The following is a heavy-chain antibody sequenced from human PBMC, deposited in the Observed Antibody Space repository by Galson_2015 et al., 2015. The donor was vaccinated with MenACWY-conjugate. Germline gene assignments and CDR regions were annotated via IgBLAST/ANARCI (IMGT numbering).Heavy chain of an antibody. V-gene: IGHV1-3*01. CDR2: RSPGKGNT. D-gene: IGHD5-24*01. CDR3: ARAHPGWGDGYNAQNCFDY. J-gene: IGHJ4*02. CDR1: GYSFPRNA. Sequence: QSGAEVEKPGESLKISCRASGYSFPRNAMHWVRQAPGQGLEWMGWRSPGKGNTKYSQKFQGRVTITRDTSASTAYMEMSSLRSEDTAVYYCARAHPGWGDGYNAQNCFDYWGQGTLVTVSS.